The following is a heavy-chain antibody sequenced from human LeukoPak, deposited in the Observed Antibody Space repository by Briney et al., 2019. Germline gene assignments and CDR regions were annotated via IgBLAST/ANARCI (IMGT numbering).Heavy chain of an antibody. D-gene: IGHD1-26*01. Sequence: PGGSLRLSCAASGFTFSSYEMNWVRQAPGKGLEWVSYISSSGSTIYYADSVKGRFTISRDNAKKSLYLQMNSLRAEDTAVYYCARDWMEGATFEFQGPVDYWGQGTLVTVAS. CDR2: ISSSGSTI. V-gene: IGHV3-48*03. J-gene: IGHJ4*02. CDR3: ARDWMEGATFEFQGPVDY. CDR1: GFTFSSYE.